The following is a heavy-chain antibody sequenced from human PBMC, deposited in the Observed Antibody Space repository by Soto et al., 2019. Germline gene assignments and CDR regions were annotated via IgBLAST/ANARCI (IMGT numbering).Heavy chain of an antibody. D-gene: IGHD2-15*01. V-gene: IGHV3-15*07. CDR2: IKTSAGGGAT. J-gene: IGHJ6*02. CDR3: TTGSVEGI. Sequence: EVQLVESAEGLVKPGGSLRLSCVASGFSFNEAWMNWVRQAPGEGLEWVGRIKTSAGGGATDYAAPVQGRFTISRDDSKNALYLHMNSLRTEDTAIYYCTTGSVEGIWGQGTTVTVSS. CDR1: GFSFNEAW.